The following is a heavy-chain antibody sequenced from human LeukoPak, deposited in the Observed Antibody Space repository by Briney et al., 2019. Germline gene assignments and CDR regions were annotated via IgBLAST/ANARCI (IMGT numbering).Heavy chain of an antibody. CDR1: GGSISSYY. J-gene: IGHJ4*02. Sequence: SETLSLTCTVSGGSISSYYWSWIRQPPGKGLEWIGYIYYSGSTNYNPSLKSRVTISVDTSKSQFSLKLSSVTAADTAVYYCAAYYDSSGYYFDYWGQGTLVTVSS. D-gene: IGHD3-22*01. V-gene: IGHV4-59*01. CDR2: IYYSGST. CDR3: AAYYDSSGYYFDY.